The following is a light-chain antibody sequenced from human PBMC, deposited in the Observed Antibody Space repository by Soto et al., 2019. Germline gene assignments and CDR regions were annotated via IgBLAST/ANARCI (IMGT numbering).Light chain of an antibody. J-gene: IGLJ1*01. CDR1: SSDIGHYDY. CDR3: CSLTTSHTYV. V-gene: IGLV2-14*03. CDR2: HVT. Sequence: ALTQPASVSGSPGQSITISCTGTSSDIGHYDYVSWYQQHPGKAPKLMIYHVTYRPSGVSNRYSGSKSGNSASLTISGLQADDEADYYYCSLTTSHTYVFGSGTKVTVL.